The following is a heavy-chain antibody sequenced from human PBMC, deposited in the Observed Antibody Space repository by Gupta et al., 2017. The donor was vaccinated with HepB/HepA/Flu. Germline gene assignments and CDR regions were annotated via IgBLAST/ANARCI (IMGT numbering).Heavy chain of an antibody. D-gene: IGHD2-15*01. CDR1: GGSITGYY. V-gene: IGHV4-59*01. CDR2: IFHSGST. Sequence: QVQLQESGPGLVKPSETLSLTCTVSGGSITGYYWSWIRQPPGKGLEYIGYIFHSGSTNYNPSLKSRITISVDTSKNQFSLTLSSVTAADTALYYCARDRGVAAVGYALDYWGQGTLVTVSS. CDR3: ARDRGVAAVGYALDY. J-gene: IGHJ4*02.